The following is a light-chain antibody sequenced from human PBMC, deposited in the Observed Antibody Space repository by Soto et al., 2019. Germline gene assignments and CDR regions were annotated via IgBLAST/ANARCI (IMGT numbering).Light chain of an antibody. V-gene: IGLV2-14*01. CDR2: EVR. Sequence: QSALTQPPFASGSPGQSVAISCTGTSSDVGGYNYVSWYQQHPGKAPKLIIYEVRYRPSGVSNRFSGSKSGNTASLTISGLQAEDEADYYCNSYTRTSAHYVFGSGTKLTVL. J-gene: IGLJ1*01. CDR3: NSYTRTSAHYV. CDR1: SSDVGGYNY.